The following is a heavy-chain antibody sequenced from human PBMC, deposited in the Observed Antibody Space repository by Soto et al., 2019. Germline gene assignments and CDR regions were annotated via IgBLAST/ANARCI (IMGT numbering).Heavy chain of an antibody. J-gene: IGHJ3*02. V-gene: IGHV2-70*01. CDR2: IDWDDDK. CDR1: GFSLSTSGMC. D-gene: IGHD3-22*01. Sequence: SGPTLVNPTQTLTLTCTFSGFSLSTSGMCVSWIRQPPGKALEWLALIDWDDDKYYSTSLKTRLTISKDTSKNQVVLTMTNMDPVDTATYYCARNSYYYDSSGYYYADAFDIWGQGTMVTVSS. CDR3: ARNSYYYDSSGYYYADAFDI.